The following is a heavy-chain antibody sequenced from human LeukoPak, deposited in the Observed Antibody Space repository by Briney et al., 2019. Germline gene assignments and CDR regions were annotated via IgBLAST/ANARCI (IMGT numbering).Heavy chain of an antibody. J-gene: IGHJ4*02. V-gene: IGHV3-48*01. Sequence: PGGSLRLSCAASGFTFSSYSMNWVRQAPGKGLEWVSYISSSSSTIFYADSVKDRFTISRDNAKNSLYLQMNSLRAEDTAVYYCARGGFVVVPAATPFDYWGQGTLVTVSS. CDR3: ARGGFVVVPAATPFDY. CDR1: GFTFSSYS. CDR2: ISSSSSTI. D-gene: IGHD2-2*01.